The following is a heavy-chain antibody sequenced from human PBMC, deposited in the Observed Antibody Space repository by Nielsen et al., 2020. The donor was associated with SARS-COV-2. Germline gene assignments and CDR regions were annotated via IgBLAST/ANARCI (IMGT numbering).Heavy chain of an antibody. CDR2: ISGRGGNT. D-gene: IGHD3-22*01. V-gene: IGHV3-23*01. J-gene: IGHJ4*02. CDR3: AGDGGGGYDIREGLDY. Sequence: GESLKISCAASGFTFTSYAMNWVRHAPGKGLEWVSAISGRGGNTFYADSVKGRFTISRDNSKSTLYLQMNSLRAEDTAIYYCAGDGGGGYDIREGLDYWGQGTQVTVSS. CDR1: GFTFTSYA.